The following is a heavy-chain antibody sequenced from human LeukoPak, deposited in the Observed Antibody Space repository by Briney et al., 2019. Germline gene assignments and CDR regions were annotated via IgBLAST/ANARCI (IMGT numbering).Heavy chain of an antibody. CDR3: VKGSSNARPYYFNY. D-gene: IGHD2-8*01. CDR1: GFTFSNYA. J-gene: IGHJ4*02. V-gene: IGHV3-23*01. Sequence: GGSLRLSCVASGFTFSNYAMSCVRQSPGKGLEWVSAISGGGGSTYYADSVKGRLTISRDNSKNTLYVQMNSLRAEDTAVYYCVKGSSNARPYYFNYWGQGTLVTVSS. CDR2: ISGGGGST.